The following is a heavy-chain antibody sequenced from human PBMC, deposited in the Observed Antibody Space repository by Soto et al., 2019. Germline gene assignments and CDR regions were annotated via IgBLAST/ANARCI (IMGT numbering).Heavy chain of an antibody. V-gene: IGHV3-30-3*01. D-gene: IGHD1-26*01. J-gene: IGHJ5*02. CDR1: GFSHRNYA. CDR3: ARPLYSGSRHWFDP. Sequence: PGGSLRLSRAASGFSHRNYAMPWVRQAPGNRLEWAAVISYDGTNTYYADSVKGRFTISSDHSKNTLYLQMNSLRAEDTAADYCARPLYSGSRHWFDPWGQG. CDR2: ISYDGTNT.